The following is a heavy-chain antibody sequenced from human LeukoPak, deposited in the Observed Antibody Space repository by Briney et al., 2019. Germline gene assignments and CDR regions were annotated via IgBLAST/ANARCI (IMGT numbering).Heavy chain of an antibody. D-gene: IGHD3-10*01. J-gene: IGHJ6*03. CDR1: VFTFSSYS. CDR3: ARDMSRDYGSGSGYYYMDV. V-gene: IGHV3-21*01. Sequence: GGSLRLSCAASVFTFSSYSMNWVRQAPGKGLEWVSSISSSSSYIYYADSVKGRFTISRDNAKNSLYLQMNSLRAEDTAVYYCARDMSRDYGSGSGYYYMDVWGKGTTVTVSS. CDR2: ISSSSSYI.